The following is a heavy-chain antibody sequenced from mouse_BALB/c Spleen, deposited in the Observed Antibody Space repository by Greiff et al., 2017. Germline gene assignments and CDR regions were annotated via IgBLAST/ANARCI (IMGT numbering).Heavy chain of an antibody. D-gene: IGHD2-1*01. CDR1: GYSITSDYA. J-gene: IGHJ4*01. CDR2: ISYSGST. CDR3: ARLDGNYVKLAMDY. V-gene: IGHV3-2*02. Sequence: EVKLVESGPGLVKPSQSLSLTCTVTGYSITSDYAWNWIRQFPGNKLEWMGYISYSGSTSYNPSLKSRISITRDTSKNQFFLQLNSVTTEDTATYYCARLDGNYVKLAMDYWGQGTSVTVSS.